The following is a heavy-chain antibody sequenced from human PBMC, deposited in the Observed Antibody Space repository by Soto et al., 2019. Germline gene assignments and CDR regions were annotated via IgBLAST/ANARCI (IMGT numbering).Heavy chain of an antibody. J-gene: IGHJ4*02. Sequence: SETLSLTCTVSGGSISSGDYYWSWIRQPPGKGLEWIGYIYYSGSTYYNPSLKSRVTISVDTSKNQFSLKLSSVTAADTAVYYCARDNKVAHYYFDYWGQGTLVTVSS. D-gene: IGHD2-15*01. V-gene: IGHV4-30-4*01. CDR2: IYYSGST. CDR3: ARDNKVAHYYFDY. CDR1: GGSISSGDYY.